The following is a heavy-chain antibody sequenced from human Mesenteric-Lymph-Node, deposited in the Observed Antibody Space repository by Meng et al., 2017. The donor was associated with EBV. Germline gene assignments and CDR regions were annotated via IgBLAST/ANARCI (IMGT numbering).Heavy chain of an antibody. J-gene: IGHJ5*02. CDR1: GDSISSSNW. CDR2: IYQSGST. V-gene: IGHV4-4*02. D-gene: IGHD6-19*01. CDR3: ARNGIAVAVHNWFDP. Sequence: QGHVQEPGPGRVKPSGTLSLPCAVSGDSISSSNWWSWVRQPPGKGLEWIGEIYQSGSTNYNPSLKSRVTISVDTSKNQFSLKLNSVTAADTAVYYCARNGIAVAVHNWFDPWGQGTLVTVSS.